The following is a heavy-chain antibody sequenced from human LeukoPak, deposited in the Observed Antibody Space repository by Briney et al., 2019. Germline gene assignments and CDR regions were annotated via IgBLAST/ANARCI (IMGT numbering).Heavy chain of an antibody. V-gene: IGHV1-69*05. CDR3: ARDSAWGPEFDY. CDR2: IIPIFGTA. CDR1: GGTFISYA. Sequence: SVKVSCKASGGTFISYAISWVRQAPGQGLEWMGRIIPIFGTANYAQKFQGRVTITTDESTSTAYMELSSLRSEDTAVYYCARDSAWGPEFDYWGQGTLVTVSS. D-gene: IGHD7-27*01. J-gene: IGHJ4*02.